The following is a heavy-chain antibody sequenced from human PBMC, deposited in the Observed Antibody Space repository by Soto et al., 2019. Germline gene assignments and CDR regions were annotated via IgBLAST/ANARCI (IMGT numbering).Heavy chain of an antibody. CDR2: IYTSGST. J-gene: IGHJ6*02. D-gene: IGHD2-15*01. CDR1: GGSISSYY. CDR3: AREGPLAVVAATRYYYYYGMDV. Sequence: SETLSLTCTVSGGSISSYYWSWIRQPAGKGLEWIGRIYTSGSTNYNPSLKSRVTMSVDTSKNQFSLKLSSVTAADTAVYYCAREGPLAVVAATRYYYYYGMDVWGQGTTVTVSS. V-gene: IGHV4-4*07.